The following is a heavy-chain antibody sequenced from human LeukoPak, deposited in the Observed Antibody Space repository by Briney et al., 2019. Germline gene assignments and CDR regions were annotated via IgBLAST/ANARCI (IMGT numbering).Heavy chain of an antibody. J-gene: IGHJ4*02. CDR1: GFTFSTYW. D-gene: IGHD7-27*01. Sequence: GGSLRLSCTASGFTFSTYWLNWVRQGPGKGLVWVSRINIDGSSTKYADSVKGRFTISRDNAKNTLYLQMNSLRAEDTAVYYCVRDRAWGQGDYWGQGTLVTVSS. CDR3: VRDRAWGQGDY. V-gene: IGHV3-74*03. CDR2: INIDGSST.